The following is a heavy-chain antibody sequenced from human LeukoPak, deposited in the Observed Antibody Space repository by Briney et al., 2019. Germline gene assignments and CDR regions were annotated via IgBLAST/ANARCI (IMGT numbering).Heavy chain of an antibody. V-gene: IGHV4-4*07. D-gene: IGHD3-10*01. CDR1: GCSISSYY. Sequence: KPSETLSLTCTVSGCSISSYYWSWIRQPAGKGLEWIGRIYTSGSTNYNPSLKSRVTMSVDTSKNQFSLKLSSVTAADTAVYYCARDLGVRGASPFDYWGQGTLVTVSS. CDR3: ARDLGVRGASPFDY. J-gene: IGHJ4*02. CDR2: IYTSGST.